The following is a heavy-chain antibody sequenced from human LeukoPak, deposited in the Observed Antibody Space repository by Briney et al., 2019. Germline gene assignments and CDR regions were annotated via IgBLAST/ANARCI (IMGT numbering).Heavy chain of an antibody. J-gene: IGHJ4*02. D-gene: IGHD3-10*01. CDR1: GGSVSNSY. CDR2: IYYGGTT. CDR3: ARQGSIGIDY. Sequence: SETLSLTCSVSGGSVSNSYWAWIQQPPGKGLEWIGSIYYGGTTKYDLSLKSRVTISVDMSNNRFSLRVTSVTAADTAVYYCARQGSIGIDYWGQGTLVTVSS. V-gene: IGHV4-59*02.